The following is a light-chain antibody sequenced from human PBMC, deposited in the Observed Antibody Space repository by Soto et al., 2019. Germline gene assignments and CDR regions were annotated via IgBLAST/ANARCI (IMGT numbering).Light chain of an antibody. J-gene: IGLJ1*01. V-gene: IGLV2-23*03. CDR2: EGS. CDR3: CSYAGSGTFPV. Sequence: QSVLTQPASVPGSPGQSITISCTGTSSDVGSYNLVSWYQQHPGKAPKLMIYEGSKRPSGVSNRFSGSKSGNTASLTISGLQAEDEAAYYCCSYAGSGTFPVFGTGTKVTVL. CDR1: SSDVGSYNL.